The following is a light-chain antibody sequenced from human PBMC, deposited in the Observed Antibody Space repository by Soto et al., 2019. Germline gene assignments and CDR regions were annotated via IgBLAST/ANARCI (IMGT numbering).Light chain of an antibody. CDR2: KAS. CDR1: QTISSW. J-gene: IGKJ1*01. CDR3: QQYNSYSST. Sequence: DIQLTQSPSTLSGSVGDRVTITCRASQTISSWLAWYQQKPGKAPKLLIYKASSLESGVPSTFSGSGSGTEFTLTISSLQPDDSATYYCQQYNSYSSTFGHGTKVDIK. V-gene: IGKV1-5*03.